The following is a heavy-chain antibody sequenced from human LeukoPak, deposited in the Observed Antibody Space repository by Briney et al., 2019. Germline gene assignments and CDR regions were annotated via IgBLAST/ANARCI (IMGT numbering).Heavy chain of an antibody. CDR3: AREKQERSLYSETYYYYYMDV. D-gene: IGHD5-18*01. CDR2: IIPIFGTA. CDR1: GDTFSSYA. Sequence: ASVKVSCKASGDTFSSYAISWVRHAPGQGLEWMGGIIPIFGTANYTQKSQGRVTITTDESTSTAYMELSSLRSEDTAVYYCAREKQERSLYSETYYYYYMDVWGKGTTVTVSS. J-gene: IGHJ6*03. V-gene: IGHV1-69*05.